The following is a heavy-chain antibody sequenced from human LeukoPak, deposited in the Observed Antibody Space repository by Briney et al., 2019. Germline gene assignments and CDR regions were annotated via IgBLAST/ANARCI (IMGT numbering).Heavy chain of an antibody. CDR1: GFTFSSYA. CDR2: IVDDGNKK. D-gene: IGHD6-13*01. J-gene: IGHJ4*02. Sequence: GGSLRLSCAASGFTFSSYAMSWVRQAPGKGLEWVANIVDDGNKKNYVDSVKGRFTISRDNVKSSLYLQMNSLRVEDTAVYYCARGRGIALWGQGTLVTVSS. V-gene: IGHV3-7*01. CDR3: ARGRGIAL.